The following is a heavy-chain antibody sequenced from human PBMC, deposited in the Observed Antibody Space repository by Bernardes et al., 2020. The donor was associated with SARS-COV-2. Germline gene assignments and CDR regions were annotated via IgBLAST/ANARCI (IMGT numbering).Heavy chain of an antibody. CDR2: ISGSGGTT. D-gene: IGHD6-19*01. CDR3: AKDWGGYSSGWYDHYFDY. CDR1: GFTFNSYA. Sequence: GGSLRLSCAASGFTFNSYAMSWVRQAPGKGLEWVSAISGSGGTTYYADSVKGRFTNSRDNSKNTLYLQMNSLRAEDTAVYYCAKDWGGYSSGWYDHYFDYWGQGTLVTVSS. V-gene: IGHV3-23*01. J-gene: IGHJ4*02.